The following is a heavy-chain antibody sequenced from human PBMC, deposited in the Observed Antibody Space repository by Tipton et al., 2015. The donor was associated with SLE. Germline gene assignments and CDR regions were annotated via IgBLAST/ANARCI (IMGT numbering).Heavy chain of an antibody. CDR1: GFTFGDYA. CDR2: IRSRDYGGTP. V-gene: IGHV3-49*04. CDR3: VGGNFNYEDAVDV. D-gene: IGHD1-7*01. Sequence: SLRLSCTASGFTFGDYAMGWVRQAPGKGLEWVTFIRSRDYGGTPEYAASVRGRFTISRDDSRSIAYLQINGLKTEDTAVYYCVGGNFNYEDAVDVWGRGTMVTVSS. J-gene: IGHJ3*01.